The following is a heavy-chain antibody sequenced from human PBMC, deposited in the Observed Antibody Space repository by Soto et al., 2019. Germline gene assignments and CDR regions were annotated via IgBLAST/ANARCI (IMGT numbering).Heavy chain of an antibody. CDR2: INHSGST. CDR3: ARGRLELLWFGESQRWFDP. D-gene: IGHD3-10*01. CDR1: CGSFSGYY. Sequence: PSETLSLTCAVYCGSFSGYYWSWIRQPPGKGLEWIGEINHSGSTNYNPSLKSRVTISLDTSKNQFSLKLSSVTAADTAVYYCARGRLELLWFGESQRWFDPWGQGTLGTV. J-gene: IGHJ5*02. V-gene: IGHV4-34*01.